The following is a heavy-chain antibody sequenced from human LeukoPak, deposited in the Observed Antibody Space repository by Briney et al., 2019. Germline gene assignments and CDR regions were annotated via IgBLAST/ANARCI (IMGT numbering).Heavy chain of an antibody. J-gene: IGHJ4*02. CDR1: GYTFTRYY. CDR2: INPNSGGT. V-gene: IGHV1-2*04. D-gene: IGHD3-10*01. CDR3: ARGLWFGLDYFDY. Sequence: GASLKVSCKASGYTFTRYYMHWGRQAPGQGLELMGWINPNSGGTNYAQKFQGWVTMTRDTSISTAYMELSRLRSDDTAVYYCARGLWFGLDYFDYWGQGTLVTVSS.